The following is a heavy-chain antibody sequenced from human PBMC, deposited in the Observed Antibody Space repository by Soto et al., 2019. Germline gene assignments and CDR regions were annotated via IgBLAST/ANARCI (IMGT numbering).Heavy chain of an antibody. V-gene: IGHV4-30-4*01. D-gene: IGHD5-12*01. J-gene: IGHJ6*02. Sequence: KPSETLSLTCTVSGGSISSGDYYWSWIRQPPGKGLEWIGYIYYSGSTYYNPSLKSRVTISVDTSKNQFSLKLSSVTAADTAVYYCARDQRDGYTYYYYYGMDVWGQGTTVTVS. CDR1: GGSISSGDYY. CDR2: IYYSGST. CDR3: ARDQRDGYTYYYYYGMDV.